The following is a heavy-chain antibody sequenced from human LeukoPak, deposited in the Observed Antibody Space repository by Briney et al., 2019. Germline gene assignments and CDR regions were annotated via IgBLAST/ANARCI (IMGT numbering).Heavy chain of an antibody. Sequence: ASVKVSCKASGYTFISHGISWVRQGPGQGLEWMGRISGYNGNTNYAQNLQGRVTMTTDTSTSTAYMELRSLRSDDTAVYYCARGLGVVTAQSEQPKPRYFDLWGRGTQVTVSS. CDR3: ARGLGVVTAQSEQPKPRYFDL. CDR2: ISGYNGNT. D-gene: IGHD2-21*02. V-gene: IGHV1-18*01. J-gene: IGHJ2*01. CDR1: GYTFISHG.